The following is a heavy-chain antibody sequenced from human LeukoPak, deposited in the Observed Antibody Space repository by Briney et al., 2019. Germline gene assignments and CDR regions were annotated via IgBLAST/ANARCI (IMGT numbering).Heavy chain of an antibody. CDR3: AKDRSDFDWLLNAFDI. D-gene: IGHD3-9*01. V-gene: IGHV3-23*01. Sequence: GGSLRLSCAASGFTFSSYAMSWVRQAPGKGLEWVSAISGSGGSTYYADSVKGRFTISRDNSKNTLYLQMNSLRAEDTAVYYCAKDRSDFDWLLNAFDIWGQGTMVTVSS. CDR2: ISGSGGST. J-gene: IGHJ3*02. CDR1: GFTFSSYA.